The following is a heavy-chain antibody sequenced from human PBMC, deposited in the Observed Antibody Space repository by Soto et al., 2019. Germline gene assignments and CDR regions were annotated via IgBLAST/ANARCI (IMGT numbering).Heavy chain of an antibody. Sequence: GGSLRLSCAASGFTFSSYGMHWVRQAPGKGLEWVAVIWYDGSNKYYADSVKGRFTISRDNSKNTLYLQMNSLRAEDTAVYYCARDRIQLWSPGHFDYWGQGTLVTVSS. CDR1: GFTFSSYG. CDR2: IWYDGSNK. D-gene: IGHD5-18*01. V-gene: IGHV3-33*01. CDR3: ARDRIQLWSPGHFDY. J-gene: IGHJ4*02.